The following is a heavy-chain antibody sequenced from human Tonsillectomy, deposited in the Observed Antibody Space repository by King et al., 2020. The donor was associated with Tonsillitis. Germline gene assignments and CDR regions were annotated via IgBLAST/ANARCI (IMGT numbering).Heavy chain of an antibody. CDR1: GGSISSGGSS. D-gene: IGHD5-24*01. CDR2: IYHSGST. CDR3: ASVAPFLPKAPMANFYCYGMDV. J-gene: IGHJ6*02. Sequence: QLQESGSGLVKPSQTLSLTCAVSGGSISSGGSSWSWIRQPPGKGLEWIGYIYHSGSTYYNPSLKSRVTISVDRSKKQFSLKLSSVTAADTAVYYCASVAPFLPKAPMANFYCYGMDVWGQGTTVTVSS. V-gene: IGHV4-30-2*01.